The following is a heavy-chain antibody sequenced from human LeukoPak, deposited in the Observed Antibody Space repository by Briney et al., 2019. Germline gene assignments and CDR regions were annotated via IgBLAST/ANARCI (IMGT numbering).Heavy chain of an antibody. V-gene: IGHV3-23*01. Sequence: PGGSLRLSCAASGFTFSSYAMSWVRQAPGKGLEWVSAISGSGGSTYYADSVKGRFTISRDNSKNTLYLQMNSLRAEDTAVYYCAKDYSGYCTNGVCYSLDWGQGTLVTVSS. CDR1: GFTFSSYA. D-gene: IGHD2-8*01. CDR2: ISGSGGST. J-gene: IGHJ4*02. CDR3: AKDYSGYCTNGVCYSLD.